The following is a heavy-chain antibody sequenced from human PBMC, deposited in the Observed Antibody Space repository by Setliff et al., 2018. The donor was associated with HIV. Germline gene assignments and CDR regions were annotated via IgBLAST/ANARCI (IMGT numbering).Heavy chain of an antibody. Sequence: PSETLSLTCDVSTYSISSVHSWGWIRQPPGKGLEWIGTMHHSGNTHYKPSLKGRVTVSLDTSKKQLSLKLRSVTAADTAVYYCAKEGGYCSGDTCFGFDYWGQGTLVTVPQ. D-gene: IGHD2-15*01. CDR2: MHHSGNT. V-gene: IGHV4-38-2*02. CDR3: AKEGGYCSGDTCFGFDY. CDR1: TYSISSVHS. J-gene: IGHJ4*02.